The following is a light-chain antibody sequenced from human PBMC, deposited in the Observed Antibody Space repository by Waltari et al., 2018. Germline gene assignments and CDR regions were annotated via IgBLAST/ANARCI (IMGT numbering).Light chain of an antibody. J-gene: IGKJ2*01. CDR2: DIS. V-gene: IGKV3-11*01. CDR3: HQHNNWPYT. CDR1: QSVSRY. Sequence: EIVLTQSPATLSFFPGERVTLSCRASQSVSRYMAWYQQKPGQAPRLLIYDISNRAIGIPARFSGSGSGSDFTLTISSLEPEDFAVYYCHQHNNWPYTFGQGTKLEI.